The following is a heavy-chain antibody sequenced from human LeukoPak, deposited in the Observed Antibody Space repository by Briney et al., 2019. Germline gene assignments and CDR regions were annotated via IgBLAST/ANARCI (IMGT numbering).Heavy chain of an antibody. CDR3: ARVPFNCYGSYRFDY. Sequence: SETLSLTCTVSGGSISSGDYYWSWIRQPPGKGLEWIGYIYYSGSTYYNPSLKSRVTISVDTSKNQFSLKLSSVTAADTAVYYCARVPFNCYGSYRFDYWGQGTLVTVSS. CDR1: GGSISSGDYY. CDR2: IYYSGST. J-gene: IGHJ4*02. V-gene: IGHV4-30-4*01. D-gene: IGHD3-10*01.